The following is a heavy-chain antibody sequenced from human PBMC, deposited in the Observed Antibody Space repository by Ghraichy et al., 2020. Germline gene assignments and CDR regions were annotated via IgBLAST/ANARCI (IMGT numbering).Heavy chain of an antibody. CDR2: IIPIFGTA. J-gene: IGHJ5*02. Sequence: SVKVSCKASGGTFSSYAISWVRQAPGQGLEWMGGIIPIFGTANYAPKFQGRVTITADESTSTAYMELSSLGSEDTAVYYCARSNPGELLYFWFDPWGQGTLVTVSA. D-gene: IGHD2-2*02. CDR3: ARSNPGELLYFWFDP. CDR1: GGTFSSYA. V-gene: IGHV1-69*13.